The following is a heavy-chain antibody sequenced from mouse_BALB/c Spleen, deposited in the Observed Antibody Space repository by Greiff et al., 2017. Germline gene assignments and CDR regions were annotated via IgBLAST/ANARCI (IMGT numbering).Heavy chain of an antibody. J-gene: IGHJ4*01. CDR1: GFSLTGYG. CDR3: ARGGLHHYYAMDY. CDR2: IWGDGST. D-gene: IGHD2-4*01. Sequence: QVQLKESGPGLVAPSQSLSITCTVSGFSLTGYGVNWVRQPPGKGLEWLGMIWGDGSTDYNSALKSRLSISKDNSKSQVFLKMNSLQTDDTARYYCARGGLHHYYAMDYWGQGTSVTVSS. V-gene: IGHV2-6-7*01.